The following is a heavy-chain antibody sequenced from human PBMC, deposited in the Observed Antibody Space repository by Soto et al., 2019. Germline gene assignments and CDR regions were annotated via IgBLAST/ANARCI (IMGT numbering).Heavy chain of an antibody. Sequence: GGSLRLSCAASGFTFSSYGMHWVRQAPGKGLEWVAVIWYDGSNKYYADSVKGRFTISRDNSKNTLYLQMNSLRAEDTAVYYCARGEGEVYYYYYMDVWGKGTTVTVSS. V-gene: IGHV3-33*01. J-gene: IGHJ6*03. D-gene: IGHD3-16*01. CDR2: IWYDGSNK. CDR1: GFTFSSYG. CDR3: ARGEGEVYYYYYMDV.